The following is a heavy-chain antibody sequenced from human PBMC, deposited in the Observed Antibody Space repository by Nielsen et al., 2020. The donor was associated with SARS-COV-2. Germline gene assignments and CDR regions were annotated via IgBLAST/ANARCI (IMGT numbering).Heavy chain of an antibody. Sequence: ASVKVSCKASGYTFSTYGFSWVRQAPGQGLEWMGWIGTFNGNTMYAQKFQGRVTMTTDTSTRTAYMELRSLTSDDTAFYYCARDGRPYCNGDCRWLDSWGQGTLVTVSS. CDR2: IGTFNGNT. CDR3: ARDGRPYCNGDCRWLDS. J-gene: IGHJ5*01. V-gene: IGHV1-18*01. D-gene: IGHD2-21*02. CDR1: GYTFSTYG.